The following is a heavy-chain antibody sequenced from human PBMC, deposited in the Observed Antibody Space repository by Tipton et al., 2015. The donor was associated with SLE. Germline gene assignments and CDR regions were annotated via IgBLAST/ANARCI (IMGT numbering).Heavy chain of an antibody. V-gene: IGHV4-34*01. CDR1: GGSFSGYY. CDR2: VNHSGST. CDR3: ARDGGGYCSSTSCYIRDNWFDP. Sequence: VKPSETLSLTCGVYGGSFSGYYWSWIRQPPGKGLEWIGEVNHSGSTNYNPSLNSRLSISVDTSKNQFSLKLNSVTAADTAVYYCARDGGGYCSSTSCYIRDNWFDPWGQGTLVTVSS. D-gene: IGHD2-2*02. J-gene: IGHJ5*02.